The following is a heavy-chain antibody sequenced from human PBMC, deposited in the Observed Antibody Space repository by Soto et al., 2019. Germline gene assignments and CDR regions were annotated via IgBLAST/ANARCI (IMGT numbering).Heavy chain of an antibody. Sequence: SQTLSLTCAISGDSVSSSSVTRKWIRQSPSRGLEWLGRTYYRSKWYNDYAESVKSRITINPDTSKNQFSLHLNSVTPEDTAVYYCVRLIGNSWLDFWGQGTLVTVSS. CDR1: GDSVSSSSVT. D-gene: IGHD1-26*01. CDR3: VRLIGNSWLDF. J-gene: IGHJ5*01. CDR2: TYYRSKWYN. V-gene: IGHV6-1*01.